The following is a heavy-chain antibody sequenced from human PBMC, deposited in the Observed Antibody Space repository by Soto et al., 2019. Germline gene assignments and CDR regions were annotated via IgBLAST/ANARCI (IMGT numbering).Heavy chain of an antibody. V-gene: IGHV3-23*01. CDR2: ISGSGGST. J-gene: IGHJ4*02. Sequence: PGGSLRLSCAASGFTFSSYAMSWVRQAPGKGLEWVSAISGSGGSTYYADSVKGRFTISRDNSKNTLYLQMNSLRAEDTAVYYCAKDLTRRDGYNRLFDYWGQGTLVTVSS. D-gene: IGHD5-12*01. CDR3: AKDLTRRDGYNRLFDY. CDR1: GFTFSSYA.